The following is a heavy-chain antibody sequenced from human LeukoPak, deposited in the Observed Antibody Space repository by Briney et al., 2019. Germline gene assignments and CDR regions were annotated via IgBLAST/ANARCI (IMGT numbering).Heavy chain of an antibody. J-gene: IGHJ3*02. V-gene: IGHV3-23*01. CDR3: AKDTGSYPPGDAFDI. D-gene: IGHD1-26*01. CDR1: GFTFSRNG. CDR2: ISGSGGST. Sequence: PGGSLRLSCAASGFTFSRNGMTWVRQAPGKGLEWVSAISGSGGSTYYADSVKGRFTISRDNSKNTLYLQMNSLRAEDTAVYYCAKDTGSYPPGDAFDIWGQGTMVTVSS.